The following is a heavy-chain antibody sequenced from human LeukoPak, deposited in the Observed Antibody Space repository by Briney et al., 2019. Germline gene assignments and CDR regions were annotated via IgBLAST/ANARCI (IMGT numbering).Heavy chain of an antibody. CDR3: ARAWTTVTTVDY. CDR2: IYYSGST. V-gene: IGHV4-30-4*08. Sequence: SQTLSLTCTVSGGSISSGYYYWSWIRQPPGKGLEWIGYIYYSGSTYYNPSLKSRVTISVDTSKNQFSLKLSSVTAADTAVYYCARAWTTVTTVDYWGQGTLVTVSS. D-gene: IGHD4-17*01. CDR1: GGSISSGYYY. J-gene: IGHJ4*02.